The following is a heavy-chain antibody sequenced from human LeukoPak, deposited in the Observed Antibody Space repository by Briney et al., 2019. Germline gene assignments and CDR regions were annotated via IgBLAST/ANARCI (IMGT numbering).Heavy chain of an antibody. Sequence: SETLSLTCTVSGYSISSGYYWGWIRQPPGKGLEWIGSIYHSGSTYYNPSLKSRVTISVDTSKNQFSLKLSSVTAADTAEYYCAKTFYSGSGSELPHHWGQGTLVTVSS. CDR2: IYHSGST. V-gene: IGHV4-38-2*02. D-gene: IGHD3-10*01. CDR1: GYSISSGYY. CDR3: AKTFYSGSGSELPHH. J-gene: IGHJ1*01.